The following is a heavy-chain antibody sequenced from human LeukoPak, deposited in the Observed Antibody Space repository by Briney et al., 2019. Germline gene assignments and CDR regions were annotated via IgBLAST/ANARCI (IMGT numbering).Heavy chain of an antibody. J-gene: IGHJ3*02. Sequence: SETLSLTCAVYGGSFSGYYWSWIRQPPGKGLEWIGEINHSESTNYNPSLKSRVTISVDTSKNQFSLKLSSVTAADTAVYYCARGEFVWFGDAFDIWGQGTMVTVSS. CDR1: GGSFSGYY. CDR2: INHSEST. CDR3: ARGEFVWFGDAFDI. D-gene: IGHD3-10*01. V-gene: IGHV4-34*01.